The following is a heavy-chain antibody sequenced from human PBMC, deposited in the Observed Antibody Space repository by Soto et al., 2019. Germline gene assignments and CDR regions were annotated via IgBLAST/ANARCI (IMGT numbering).Heavy chain of an antibody. V-gene: IGHV2-26*01. CDR3: ARTANYDVWSGYYFDY. D-gene: IGHD3-3*01. Sequence: QITLKESGPVLVKPTETLTLTCTVSGFSLSNARMGVSWIRQPPGKALEWLAHIFSNDGKSYSTSLKSRLTISKDTSKSQVVLTMTNMDPVDTATYYCARTANYDVWSGYYFDYWGQGTLVTVSS. CDR1: GFSLSNARMG. CDR2: IFSNDGK. J-gene: IGHJ4*02.